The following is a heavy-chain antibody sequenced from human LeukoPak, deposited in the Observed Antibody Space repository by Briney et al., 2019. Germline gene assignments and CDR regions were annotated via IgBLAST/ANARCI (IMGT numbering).Heavy chain of an antibody. Sequence: GGSLRLSCAASGFTFSSYSMNWVRQAPGKGLEWVSSISSSSSYIYYADSVQGRFTISRDNAKNSLYLQMNSLRAEDTAVYYCVSVLHPFAIAALLFDYWGQGTLVTVSS. V-gene: IGHV3-21*01. D-gene: IGHD6-6*01. J-gene: IGHJ4*02. CDR3: VSVLHPFAIAALLFDY. CDR1: GFTFSSYS. CDR2: ISSSSSYI.